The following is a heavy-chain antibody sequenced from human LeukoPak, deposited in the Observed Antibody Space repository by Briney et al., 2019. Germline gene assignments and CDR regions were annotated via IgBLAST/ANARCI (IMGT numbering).Heavy chain of an antibody. V-gene: IGHV4-39*07. J-gene: IGHJ3*02. CDR3: ARDSIEDSYAVGDAFDI. CDR2: IYYSGST. CDR1: GGSISSSSYY. Sequence: SETLSLTCTVSGGSISSSSYYWGWIRQPPGKGLEWIGSIYYSGSTYYNPSLKSRVTISVDTSKNQFSLKLSSVTAADTAVYYCARDSIEDSYAVGDAFDIWGQGTMVTVSS. D-gene: IGHD5-18*01.